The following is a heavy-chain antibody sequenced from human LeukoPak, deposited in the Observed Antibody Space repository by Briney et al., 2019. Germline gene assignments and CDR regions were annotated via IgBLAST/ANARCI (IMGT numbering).Heavy chain of an antibody. D-gene: IGHD1-14*01. CDR2: IYTSGSP. V-gene: IGHV4-4*07. CDR3: ARSLGMESYYYYGMDV. CDR1: GGSISSYY. J-gene: IGHJ6*02. Sequence: PSETLSLTCTVSGGSISSYYWSWIRHPAGKGLEWIGRIYTSGSPTYNPSLKSRVTMSVDTSKNQFSLKLSSVTAADTAVYYCARSLGMESYYYYGMDVWGQGTTVTVSS.